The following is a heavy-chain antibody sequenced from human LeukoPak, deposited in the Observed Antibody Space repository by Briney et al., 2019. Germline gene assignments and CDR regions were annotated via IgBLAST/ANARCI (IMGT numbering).Heavy chain of an antibody. D-gene: IGHD2-15*01. J-gene: IGHJ4*02. CDR3: ARHKAATVPRFDY. CDR2: INYSGST. Sequence: PSETLSLTCTVSGGSISSYYWSWIRQPPGKGLEWIGYINYSGSTNYNPSLKSRVTISVDTSKNQFSLKLSSVTAADTAVYYCARHKAATVPRFDYWGQGTLVTVSS. V-gene: IGHV4-59*08. CDR1: GGSISSYY.